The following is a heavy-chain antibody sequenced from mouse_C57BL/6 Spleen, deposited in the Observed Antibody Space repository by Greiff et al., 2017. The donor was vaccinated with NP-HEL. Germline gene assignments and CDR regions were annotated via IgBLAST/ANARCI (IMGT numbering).Heavy chain of an antibody. CDR1: GYAFSSSW. CDR3: ARGITTVVATNFDY. CDR2: TYPGDGDT. J-gene: IGHJ2*01. Sequence: QVQLKESGPELVKPGASVKISCKASGYAFSSSWMNWVKQRPGKGLEWIGRTYPGDGDTNYNGKFKGKATLTADKSSSTAYMQLSSLTSEDSAVYFCARGITTVVATNFDYWGQGTTLTVSS. V-gene: IGHV1-82*01. D-gene: IGHD1-1*01.